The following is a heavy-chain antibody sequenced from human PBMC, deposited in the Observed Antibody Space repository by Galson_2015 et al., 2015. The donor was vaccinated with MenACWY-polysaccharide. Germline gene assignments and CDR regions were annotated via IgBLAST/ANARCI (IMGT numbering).Heavy chain of an antibody. V-gene: IGHV3-74*01. J-gene: IGHJ6*02. D-gene: IGHD3-10*01. CDR3: VGPLGRGGTGAYGMDA. CDR1: GFTFSNYW. CDR2: INSDASST. Sequence: SLRLSCAASGFTFSNYWIHWVRQAPGKGLVWVSRINSDASSTAYADSVKARFTISRDNAKNTLYLQMNSLRVEDTAVYYCVGPLGRGGTGAYGMDAWGQGTPVTVSS.